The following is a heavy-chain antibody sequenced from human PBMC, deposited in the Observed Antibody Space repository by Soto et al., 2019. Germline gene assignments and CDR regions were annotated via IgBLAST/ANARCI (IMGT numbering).Heavy chain of an antibody. J-gene: IGHJ4*02. Sequence: SETLSLTCTVSGGSISSSSYYWGWIRQPPGKGLEWIGSIYYSGSTYYNPSLKSRVTISVDTSKNQFSLKLSSVTAADTAVYYCARAGGYYASIYYFDYWGQGTLVTVSS. CDR1: GGSISSSSYY. V-gene: IGHV4-39*07. CDR3: ARAGGYYASIYYFDY. D-gene: IGHD3-3*01. CDR2: IYYSGST.